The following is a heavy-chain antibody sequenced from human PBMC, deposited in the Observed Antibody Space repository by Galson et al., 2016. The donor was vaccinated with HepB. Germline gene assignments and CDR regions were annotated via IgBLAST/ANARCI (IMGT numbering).Heavy chain of an antibody. V-gene: IGHV4-30-2*01. CDR3: ARSPQYWGPITYFDY. Sequence: TLSLTCAVSDDSITSGGYSWTWIRQPPGKGLEWIGYIFHSGTTYYNPSLKGRVTISLGRAKNHFSLNVTSVSAADTAVYYCARSPQYWGPITYFDYWGQGLLVTVSS. CDR2: IFHSGTT. CDR1: DDSITSGGYS. J-gene: IGHJ4*02. D-gene: IGHD7-27*01.